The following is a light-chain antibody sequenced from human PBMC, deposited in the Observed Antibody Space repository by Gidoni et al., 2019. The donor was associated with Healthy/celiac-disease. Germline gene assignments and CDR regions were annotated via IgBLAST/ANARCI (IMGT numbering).Light chain of an antibody. V-gene: IGKV3-15*01. Sequence: EIVMTQSPATLSVSPGDRATLSCRASQSVSSNLAWYQQKPGQAPMLLIYGASTRATGIPARFSGSGSGTEFTLTISSLQSEDFAVYYCQQYNNWPRTFXQXTKVEIK. CDR1: QSVSSN. CDR3: QQYNNWPRT. CDR2: GAS. J-gene: IGKJ1*01.